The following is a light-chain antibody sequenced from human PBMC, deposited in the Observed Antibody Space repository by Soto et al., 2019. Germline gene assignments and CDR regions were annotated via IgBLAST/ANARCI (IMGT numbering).Light chain of an antibody. Sequence: QSVLTQPPSVSGALGQRVTISCTGITSNIGAGYDVHWYQLLPGRAPKLLIYGNTNRPYGVPDRFYGSKSATSASMAITGLQAEDEAIYYCQSYDNTMSGPIYVFGTGTKVTVL. CDR1: TSNIGAGYD. J-gene: IGLJ1*01. CDR2: GNT. V-gene: IGLV1-40*01. CDR3: QSYDNTMSGPIYV.